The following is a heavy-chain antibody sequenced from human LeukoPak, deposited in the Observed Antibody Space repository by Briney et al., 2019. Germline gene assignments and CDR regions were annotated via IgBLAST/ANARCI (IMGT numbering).Heavy chain of an antibody. D-gene: IGHD3-10*01. CDR2: ISSSSSYI. V-gene: IGHV3-21*01. CDR1: GFTFSSYS. Sequence: GGSLRLSCAASGFTFSSYSMNWVRQAPGEGLEWVSSISSSSSYIYYADSVKGRFTISRDNAKNSLYLQMNSLRAEDTAVYYCARASAKSDSIDYWGQGTLVTVSS. CDR3: ARASAKSDSIDY. J-gene: IGHJ4*02.